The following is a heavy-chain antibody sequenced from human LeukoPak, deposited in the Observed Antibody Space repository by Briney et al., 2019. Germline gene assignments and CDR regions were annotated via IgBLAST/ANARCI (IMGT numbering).Heavy chain of an antibody. CDR3: ARRDSSGWYYFDY. V-gene: IGHV5-51*01. CDR1: GYSFTSYW. CDR2: IYPGDSGT. D-gene: IGHD6-19*01. J-gene: IGHJ4*02. Sequence: GESLKFSCKGSGYSFTSYWIGWVRQMPGKGLEWMGIIYPGDSGTRYSPSFQGQVTISAVKSISTAYLQWSSLKASDTAMYYCARRDSSGWYYFDYWGQGTLVTVSS.